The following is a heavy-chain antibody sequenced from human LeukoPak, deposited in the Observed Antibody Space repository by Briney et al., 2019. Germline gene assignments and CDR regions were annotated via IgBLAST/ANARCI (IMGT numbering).Heavy chain of an antibody. CDR3: ARDRADFWSGYFNYYGMDV. V-gene: IGHV3-30-3*01. D-gene: IGHD3-3*01. CDR1: GFTFSSYA. J-gene: IGHJ6*02. CDR2: ISYDGSNK. Sequence: GGSLRLSCAASGFTFSSYAMHWVRQAPGKGLEWVAVISYDGSNKYYADSVKGRLTISRDNSKNTLYLQMNSLRAEDTAVYYCARDRADFWSGYFNYYGMDVWGQGTTVTVSS.